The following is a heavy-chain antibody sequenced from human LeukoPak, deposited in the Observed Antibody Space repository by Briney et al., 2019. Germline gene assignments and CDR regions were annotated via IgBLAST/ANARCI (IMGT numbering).Heavy chain of an antibody. D-gene: IGHD3-16*02. Sequence: GGSLRLSCTASGFTFCDYAMSWVRQAPGKGREWVGFIRSKAYGGTTEYAASVKGRFTISRDDSKSIAYLQMNSLKTEDTAVYYCTRVTGLYDYVWGSYRYYFDYWGQGTLVTVSS. CDR1: GFTFCDYA. CDR2: IRSKAYGGTT. CDR3: TRVTGLYDYVWGSYRYYFDY. J-gene: IGHJ4*02. V-gene: IGHV3-49*04.